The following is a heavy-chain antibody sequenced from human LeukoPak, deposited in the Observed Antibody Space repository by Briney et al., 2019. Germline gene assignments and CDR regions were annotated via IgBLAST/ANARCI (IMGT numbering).Heavy chain of an antibody. J-gene: IGHJ3*02. V-gene: IGHV1-24*01. CDR1: GYTLTELS. CDR2: FDPKDGET. Sequence: ASVKASCKVSGYTLTELSMYWVRQAPGKGLEWMGGFDPKDGETIYAQKFQGRVTMTEDTSTDTAYMELSSLRSEDTAVYYCATGSPLGGSGSYYAFDIWGQGTMVTVSS. D-gene: IGHD3-10*01. CDR3: ATGSPLGGSGSYYAFDI.